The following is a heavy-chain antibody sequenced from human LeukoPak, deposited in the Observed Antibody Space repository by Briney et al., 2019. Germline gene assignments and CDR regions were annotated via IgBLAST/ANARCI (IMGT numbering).Heavy chain of an antibody. Sequence: GGSLRLSCAASGFPFSRYSMHWVRQAPGKGLEWVAVISYDGGNKYYADPVKGRFTISRDNSKNTLYLQMNSLRAEDTAVYYCAKAQYCTSTSCWYYYYYMDVWGKGTTVTVSS. CDR2: ISYDGGNK. CDR3: AKAQYCTSTSCWYYYYYMDV. D-gene: IGHD2-2*01. CDR1: GFPFSRYS. V-gene: IGHV3-30*04. J-gene: IGHJ6*03.